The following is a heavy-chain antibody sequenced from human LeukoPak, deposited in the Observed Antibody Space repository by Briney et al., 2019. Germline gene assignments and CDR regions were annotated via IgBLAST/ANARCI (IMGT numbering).Heavy chain of an antibody. D-gene: IGHD6-13*01. Sequence: ASVKVSCKASGCTFTSYGISWVRQAPGQGLEWMGGISAYNGNTNYAQKLQGRVTMTTDTSTSTAYMELRSLRSDDTAVYYCARELVPIAAAGTIGWFDPWGQGTLVTVSS. CDR1: GCTFTSYG. J-gene: IGHJ5*02. CDR3: ARELVPIAAAGTIGWFDP. V-gene: IGHV1-18*01. CDR2: ISAYNGNT.